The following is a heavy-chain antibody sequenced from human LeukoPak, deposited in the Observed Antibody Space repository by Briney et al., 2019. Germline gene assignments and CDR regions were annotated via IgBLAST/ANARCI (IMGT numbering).Heavy chain of an antibody. CDR1: GYSFSSYW. CDR2: IYPGDSDT. D-gene: IGHD6-13*01. Sequence: GESLKISCKASGYSFSSYWIGWVRQMPGKGLEWMGLIYPGDSDTRYSPSFQGQVTFSVDASISTAYLQLSGLRASDTAIYYCVRFGLTSSLDYWGQGTLVTVSS. J-gene: IGHJ4*02. CDR3: VRFGLTSSLDY. V-gene: IGHV5-51*01.